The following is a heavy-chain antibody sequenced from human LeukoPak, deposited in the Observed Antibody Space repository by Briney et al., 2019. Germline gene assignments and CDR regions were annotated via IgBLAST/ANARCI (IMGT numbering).Heavy chain of an antibody. CDR3: AKDQGYYYGSGTTLDY. D-gene: IGHD3-10*01. V-gene: IGHV3-23*01. Sequence: GGSLRLSCAASGFTFDNYAMTWVRQAPGKGLEWISTISGSGGSTHYAESVKGRFTISRDNSKNTLYLQMNSLRAEDTAVYYCAKDQGYYYGSGTTLDYWGQGTLVTVSS. CDR1: GFTFDNYA. J-gene: IGHJ4*02. CDR2: ISGSGGST.